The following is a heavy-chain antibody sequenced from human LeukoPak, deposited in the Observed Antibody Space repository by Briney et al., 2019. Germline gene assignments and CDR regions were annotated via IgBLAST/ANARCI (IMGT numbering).Heavy chain of an antibody. CDR2: ISGKGDST. V-gene: IGHV3-64D*06. CDR3: VKVWGSNWGYYFDH. D-gene: IGHD6-13*01. CDR1: GFTFSNFA. Sequence: GGSLRLSCSASGFTFSNFAIHWVRQAPGKGLEYFSAISGKGDSTCYTDAVKGRFTISRDNSKNTVYLQMSSLRPEDTAVYYYVKVWGSNWGYYFDHWGQGTLVTVSS. J-gene: IGHJ4*02.